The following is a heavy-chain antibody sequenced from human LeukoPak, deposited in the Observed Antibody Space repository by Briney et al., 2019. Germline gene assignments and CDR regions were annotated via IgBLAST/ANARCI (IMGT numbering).Heavy chain of an antibody. V-gene: IGHV1-2*02. J-gene: IGHJ4*02. CDR1: GYTFTDYY. CDR3: ARVLVPAGGGVVDY. Sequence: GASVKVSCKASGYTFTDYYMHWVRQAPGQGPEWMGWINSNSGGTNYAQKFQGRVTMTRDTSISTAYMELSSLRSDDTAVYYCARVLVPAGGGVVDYWGQGTLVTVSS. D-gene: IGHD3-16*01. CDR2: INSNSGGT.